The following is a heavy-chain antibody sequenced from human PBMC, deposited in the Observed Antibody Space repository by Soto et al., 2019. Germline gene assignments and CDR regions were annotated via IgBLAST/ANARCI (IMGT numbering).Heavy chain of an antibody. Sequence: EVQLVESGGGLVQPGGSLRLSCAASGFTFSSYWMHWVRQAPGKGLVWVSRINSDGSNTSYADSVKGRFTISRDNAKNTLYLQMNSLRAEDTAVYYCARDLKDIVLMVYAGSPDYWGQGTLVTVFS. CDR1: GFTFSSYW. V-gene: IGHV3-74*01. D-gene: IGHD2-8*01. J-gene: IGHJ4*02. CDR3: ARDLKDIVLMVYAGSPDY. CDR2: INSDGSNT.